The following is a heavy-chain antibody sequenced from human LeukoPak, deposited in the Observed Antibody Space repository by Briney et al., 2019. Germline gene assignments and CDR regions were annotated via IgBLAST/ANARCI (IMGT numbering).Heavy chain of an antibody. Sequence: GGSLRLSCAASGFTFSSYAVHWVRQAPGKGLEYVSAISSNGGSTYYANSVKGRFTISRDNSKNTLYLQMGSLRAEDMAVYYCARGPAGWLQLSYFDYWGQGTLVTVSS. CDR2: ISSNGGST. D-gene: IGHD5-24*01. V-gene: IGHV3-64*01. CDR3: ARGPAGWLQLSYFDY. CDR1: GFTFSSYA. J-gene: IGHJ4*02.